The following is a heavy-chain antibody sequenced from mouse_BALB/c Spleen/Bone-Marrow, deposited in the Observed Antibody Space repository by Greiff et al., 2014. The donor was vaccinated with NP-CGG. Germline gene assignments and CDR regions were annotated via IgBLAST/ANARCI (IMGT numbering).Heavy chain of an antibody. CDR1: GYTSTSYY. CDR3: ARDTMDY. J-gene: IGHJ4*01. CDR2: IYPGNVNT. V-gene: IGHV1S56*01. Sequence: VKLQESGPELVKPGASVRISCKASGYTSTSYYIHWVRQRPGQGLEWIGWIYPGNVNTKYNEKFKGKATLTADKSSSTAYMQLSSLTSEDSAVYFCARDTMDYWGQGTSVTVSS.